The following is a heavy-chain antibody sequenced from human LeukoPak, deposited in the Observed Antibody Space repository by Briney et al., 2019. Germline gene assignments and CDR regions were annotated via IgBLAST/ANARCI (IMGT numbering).Heavy chain of an antibody. CDR2: IYYSGST. CDR1: AGSISSGGYY. J-gene: IGHJ4*02. CDR3: ARASVGATVIDY. Sequence: PSQTLSLTCTVSAGSISSGGYYWSWIRQHPGKGLEWIGYIYYSGSTYYNPSLKSRVTISVDTSKNQFSLKLSSVTAADTAVYYCARASVGATVIDYWGQGTLVTVSS. V-gene: IGHV4-31*03. D-gene: IGHD1-26*01.